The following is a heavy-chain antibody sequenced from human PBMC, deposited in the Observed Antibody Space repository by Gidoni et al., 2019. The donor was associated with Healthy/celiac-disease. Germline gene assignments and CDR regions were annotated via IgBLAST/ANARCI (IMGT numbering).Heavy chain of an antibody. D-gene: IGHD3-3*01. V-gene: IGHV3-11*01. CDR3: ARGGITIFGVVISRAFDI. J-gene: IGHJ3*02. Sequence: GRFTISRDNAKNSLYLQMNSLRAEDTAVYYCARGGITIFGVVISRAFDIWGQGTMVTVSS.